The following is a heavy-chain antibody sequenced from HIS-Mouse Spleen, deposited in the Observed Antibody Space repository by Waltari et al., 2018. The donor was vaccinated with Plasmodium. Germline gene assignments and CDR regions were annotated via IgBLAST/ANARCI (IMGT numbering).Heavy chain of an antibody. CDR1: GGSISSYY. D-gene: IGHD3-3*01. Sequence: QVQLQESGPGLVKPSETLSLTCTVSGGSISSYYWSWIRQPPGKGLELIGYIYYRGSTTYNPSRKSRVTISVDTSKNQVSLKLSSVTAADTAVYYCARGYDFWSGYSPYFDYWGQGTLVTVSS. CDR2: IYYRGST. CDR3: ARGYDFWSGYSPYFDY. J-gene: IGHJ4*02. V-gene: IGHV4-59*01.